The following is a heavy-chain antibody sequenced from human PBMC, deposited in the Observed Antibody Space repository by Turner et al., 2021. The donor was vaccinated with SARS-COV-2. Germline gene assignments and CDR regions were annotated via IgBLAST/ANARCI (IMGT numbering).Heavy chain of an antibody. CDR1: GFTFSDYW. CDR3: ARGTVAAH. D-gene: IGHD6-19*01. CDR2: IRQDGIEK. Sequence: EVQLVESGGGLVQPGGSLRLSCAASGFTFSDYWMTWVRQAPGKWLEWVANIRQDGIEKNYVDSVKGRFTISRDNAKNSVFLQMNSLRDEDTALYYCARGTVAAHWGQGTQVTVSS. J-gene: IGHJ4*02. V-gene: IGHV3-7*04.